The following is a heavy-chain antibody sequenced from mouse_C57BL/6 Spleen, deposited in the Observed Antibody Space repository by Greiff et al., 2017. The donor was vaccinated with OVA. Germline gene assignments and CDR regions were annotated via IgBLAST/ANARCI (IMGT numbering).Heavy chain of an antibody. Sequence: EVKLVESGGGLVKPGGSLKLSCAASGFTFSDYGMHWVRQAPEKGLEWVAYISSGSSTIYYADTVKGRFTISRDNAKNTLFLQMTSLRSEDTAMYYCARGNYYGSSYSYWGQGTTLTVSS. J-gene: IGHJ2*01. CDR3: ARGNYYGSSYSY. D-gene: IGHD1-1*01. CDR1: GFTFSDYG. CDR2: ISSGSSTI. V-gene: IGHV5-17*01.